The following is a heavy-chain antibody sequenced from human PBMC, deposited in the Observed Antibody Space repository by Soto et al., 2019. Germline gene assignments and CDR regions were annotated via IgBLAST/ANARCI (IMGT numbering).Heavy chain of an antibody. D-gene: IGHD2-15*01. CDR2: INSDGSGT. CDR3: AKDKADAMDV. J-gene: IGHJ6*02. Sequence: EVQLVEPGGGLVQPGGSLRLSCAASGFDFSNSWIHWVRQGPGKGLVWVSHINSDGSGTTYADSVKGRFTISRDNAKNTVYLQMNSLRAEDTAVYYCAKDKADAMDVWGQRTTVTVPS. V-gene: IGHV3-74*01. CDR1: GFDFSNSW.